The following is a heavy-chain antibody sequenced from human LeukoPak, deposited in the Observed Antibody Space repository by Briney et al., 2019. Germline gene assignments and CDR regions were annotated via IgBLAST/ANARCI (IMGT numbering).Heavy chain of an antibody. D-gene: IGHD3-22*01. CDR2: IYTSGST. J-gene: IGHJ3*02. V-gene: IGHV4-61*02. CDR3: ARDSTMIVPGGAFDI. CDR1: GGSISSGSYY. Sequence: SETLSLTCTVSGGSISSGSYYWGWIRQPAGKGLEWIGRIYTSGSTNYNPSLKSRVTISVDTSKNQFSLKLSSVTAADTAVYYCARDSTMIVPGGAFDIWGQGTMVTVSS.